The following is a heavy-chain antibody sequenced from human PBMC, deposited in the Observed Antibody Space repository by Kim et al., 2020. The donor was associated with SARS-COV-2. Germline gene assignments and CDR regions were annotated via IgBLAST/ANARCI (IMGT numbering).Heavy chain of an antibody. V-gene: IGHV3-23*01. Sequence: GGSLRLSCAASGFTFSTYAMSWVRQAPGKGLEWVSAISGSGDNTYYADSAKGRFTISRDNSKNTVYLQMNSLRAEDTAVYYCATVDRVALAGTAYYGMDVWGQGTTVAVSS. CDR3: ATVDRVALAGTAYYGMDV. CDR2: ISGSGDNT. CDR1: GFTFSTYA. J-gene: IGHJ6*02. D-gene: IGHD6-19*01.